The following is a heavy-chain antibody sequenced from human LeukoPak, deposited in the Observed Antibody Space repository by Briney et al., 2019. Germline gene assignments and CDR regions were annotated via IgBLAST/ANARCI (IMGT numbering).Heavy chain of an antibody. Sequence: EASVKVSCKASGYTFTNYYMHWVRQAPGQGLEWMGIINPSGGSTRYAQKFQGRVTITRDMSTSTVYMELSSLTSEDTAVYYCARDRGGHCSGGSCYFFDYRGQGTLVTVSS. V-gene: IGHV1-46*01. J-gene: IGHJ4*02. D-gene: IGHD2-15*01. CDR2: INPSGGST. CDR3: ARDRGGHCSGGSCYFFDY. CDR1: GYTFTNYY.